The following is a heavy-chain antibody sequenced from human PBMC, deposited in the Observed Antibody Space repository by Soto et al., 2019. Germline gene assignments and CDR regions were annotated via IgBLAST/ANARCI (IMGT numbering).Heavy chain of an antibody. CDR2: IDWDDDE. CDR3: ARTAGVQYESRVSANAFDV. J-gene: IGHJ3*01. Sequence: SGPTLVNPTQTLTLTCSFSGFSLIGSGMRVSWLRQPPGKALEWLARIDWDDDEFYSTSLRSRLTISKDTSQNQAVLTMTNMAPVDTATYYGARTAGVQYESRVSANAFDVWGQCTMVTVSS. CDR1: GFSLIGSGMR. V-gene: IGHV2-70*04. D-gene: IGHD3-22*01.